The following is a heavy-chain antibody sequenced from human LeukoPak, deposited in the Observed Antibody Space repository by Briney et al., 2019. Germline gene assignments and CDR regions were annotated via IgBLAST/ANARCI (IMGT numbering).Heavy chain of an antibody. J-gene: IGHJ4*02. CDR1: GGSFSGYY. CDR3: ARHRRFRWNQPVWGYFDY. CDR2: INHSGST. D-gene: IGHD3-16*01. Sequence: PSETLSLTCAVYGGSFSGYYWSWIRQPPGKGPEWIGEINHSGSTNYNPSLKSRVTISVDTSKNQFSLKLSSVTAADTAVYYCARHRRFRWNQPVWGYFDYWGQGTLVTVSS. V-gene: IGHV4-34*01.